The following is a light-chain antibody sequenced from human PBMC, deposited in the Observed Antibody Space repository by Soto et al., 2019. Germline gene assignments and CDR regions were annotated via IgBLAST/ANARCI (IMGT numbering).Light chain of an antibody. CDR2: VNN. V-gene: IGLV1-40*01. J-gene: IGLJ2*01. Sequence: QSVLTQPPSLSGAPGQRVTISCTGSSSNIGAGYDVHWYQQLPGTAPKLLNYVNNNRPSGVPDRFSGSKSGTSASLAITGLQAENEADYYCQSYDSSLSGSVFGGGTKLTVL. CDR1: SSNIGAGYD. CDR3: QSYDSSLSGSV.